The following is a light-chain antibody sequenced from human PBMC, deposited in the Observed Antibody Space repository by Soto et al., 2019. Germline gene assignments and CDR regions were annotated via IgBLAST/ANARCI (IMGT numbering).Light chain of an antibody. CDR2: GAS. J-gene: IGKJ2*01. CDR1: QSVSSN. V-gene: IGKV3-15*01. Sequence: EIVMTQSPATLSVSPGERATLSCRASQSVSSNLAWYQQKPGQAPRLLIYGASIRATGIPARFSGSGSGTEFTLTISSLQSEDFAVYYCQQYSDWPYTFGQGTKLEIK. CDR3: QQYSDWPYT.